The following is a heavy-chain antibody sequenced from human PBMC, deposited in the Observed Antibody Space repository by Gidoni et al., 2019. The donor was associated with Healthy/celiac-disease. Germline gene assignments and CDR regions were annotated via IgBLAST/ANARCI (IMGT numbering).Heavy chain of an antibody. D-gene: IGHD3-22*01. CDR1: GFTFSVSA. V-gene: IGHV3-73*02. J-gene: IGHJ4*02. CDR2: IRSKANSYAT. CDR3: TSTDYYDSSGSFDY. Sequence: EVQLVESGGGLVQPGGSLKLSCAASGFTFSVSAMHWVRQASGKGLEWVGRIRSKANSYATAYAASVKGRFTISRDDSKNTAYLQMNSLKTEDTAVYYCTSTDYYDSSGSFDYWGQGTLVTVSS.